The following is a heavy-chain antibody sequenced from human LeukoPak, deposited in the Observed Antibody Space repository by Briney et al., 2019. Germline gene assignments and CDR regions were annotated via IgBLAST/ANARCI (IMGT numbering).Heavy chain of an antibody. CDR2: ISTYNGNT. V-gene: IGHV1-18*01. D-gene: IGHD2-2*01. CDR3: ALPAKGAFFYYYMEV. Sequence: ASVKVSCKASAYTSPNYGITWVRQAPGRGLEWMGWISTYNGNTQYAQKFQGRVTMTTDTPMKTVYMELSNLRSNDTAVYYCALPAKGAFFYYYMEVWGKGTTVTVSS. CDR1: AYTSPNYG. J-gene: IGHJ6*03.